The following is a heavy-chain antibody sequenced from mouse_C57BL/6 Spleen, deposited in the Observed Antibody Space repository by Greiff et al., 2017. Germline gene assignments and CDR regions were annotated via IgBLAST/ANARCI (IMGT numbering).Heavy chain of an antibody. Sequence: QVQLQQSGAELVKPGASVKMSCKASGYTFTSYWITWVKQRPGQGLEWIGDIYPGSGSTNYNEKFKSKATLTVDTSSSTAYMQLSSLTSEDSAVYYCARERDYYGSSSFAYWGQGTLVTVSA. D-gene: IGHD1-1*01. CDR1: GYTFTSYW. CDR3: ARERDYYGSSSFAY. V-gene: IGHV1-55*01. CDR2: IYPGSGST. J-gene: IGHJ3*01.